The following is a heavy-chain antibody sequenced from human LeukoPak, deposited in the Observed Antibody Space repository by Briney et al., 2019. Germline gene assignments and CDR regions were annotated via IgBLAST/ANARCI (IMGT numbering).Heavy chain of an antibody. CDR3: AGGFGFLIES. J-gene: IGHJ4*02. CDR1: GFMFSTYY. D-gene: IGHD2-21*01. Sequence: PGGSLRLSCAASGFMFSTYYMAWVRQAPGKGLEWVANIKQDGSEKYYGGSVKGRFTISRDNAKNALYLQLNSLRVEDTAVYFCAGGFGFLIESWGQGTLVTVSS. CDR2: IKQDGSEK. V-gene: IGHV3-7*04.